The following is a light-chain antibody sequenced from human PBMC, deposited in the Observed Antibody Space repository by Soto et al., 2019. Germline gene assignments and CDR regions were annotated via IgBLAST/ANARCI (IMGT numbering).Light chain of an antibody. CDR1: SSDVGGYNY. CDR3: ISYTSSSTFV. CDR2: EVS. V-gene: IGLV2-14*01. Sequence: QSALTQPASVSESPGQSITISCTGTSSDVGGYNYVSWYQHHPGKAPKLMIYEVSNRPSGVSNRFSDSKSGNTASLTISGLQAEDEADYYCISYTSSSTFVFGTGTKLTVL. J-gene: IGLJ1*01.